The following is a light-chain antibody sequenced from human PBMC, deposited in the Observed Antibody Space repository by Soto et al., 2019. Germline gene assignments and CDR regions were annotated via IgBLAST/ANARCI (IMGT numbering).Light chain of an antibody. CDR3: QQYGSFPWT. Sequence: DIVLTQSPGTLSLSPGERATLSCRASQSVSSSYLAWYQQKPGQAPRLLIYGASSRATGIPDRFSGSGSGTDFTLTISRLEPEDFAVYYCQQYGSFPWTFGQGTKVDIK. CDR2: GAS. CDR1: QSVSSSY. V-gene: IGKV3-20*01. J-gene: IGKJ1*01.